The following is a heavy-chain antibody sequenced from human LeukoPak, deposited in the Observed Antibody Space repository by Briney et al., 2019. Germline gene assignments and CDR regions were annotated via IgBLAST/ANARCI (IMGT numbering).Heavy chain of an antibody. Sequence: SETLSLTCTVSGVSISSYYWSWIRQPPGKGLEWIGYIYYSGSTNYNPSLKSRVTISVDTSKNQFSPKLSSVTAADTAVYYCARVGGSNYYYYGMDVWGQGTTVTVSS. J-gene: IGHJ6*02. V-gene: IGHV4-59*01. D-gene: IGHD3-10*01. CDR1: GVSISSYY. CDR2: IYYSGST. CDR3: ARVGGSNYYYYGMDV.